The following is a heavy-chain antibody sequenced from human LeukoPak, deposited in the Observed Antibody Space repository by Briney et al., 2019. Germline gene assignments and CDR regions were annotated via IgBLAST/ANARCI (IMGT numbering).Heavy chain of an antibody. D-gene: IGHD3-10*01. CDR3: AAGLDYYGSGSYYGY. CDR1: GYTFTDYY. J-gene: IGHJ4*02. CDR2: INPNSGGT. V-gene: IGHV1-2*02. Sequence: ASVKVSCKASGYTFTDYYMHWVRQAPRQGLEWMGWINPNSGGTNYAQKFQGRVTMTRDTSISTAYMELSRLRSDDTAVYYCAAGLDYYGSGSYYGYWGQGTLVTVSS.